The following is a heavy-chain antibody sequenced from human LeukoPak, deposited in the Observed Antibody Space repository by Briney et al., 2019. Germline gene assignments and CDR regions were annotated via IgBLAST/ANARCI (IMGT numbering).Heavy chain of an antibody. J-gene: IGHJ4*02. V-gene: IGHV4-34*01. CDR2: INHSGST. CDR1: GGSFSGYY. CDR3: ARARYGSGNIDY. D-gene: IGHD3-10*01. Sequence: SETLSLTCAVYGGSFSGYYWSWIRQPPGKGLEWIGEINHSGSTNYNPSLKSRVTISVDTSKNQFSLKLSSVTAADTAEYYCARARYGSGNIDYWGQGTLVTVSS.